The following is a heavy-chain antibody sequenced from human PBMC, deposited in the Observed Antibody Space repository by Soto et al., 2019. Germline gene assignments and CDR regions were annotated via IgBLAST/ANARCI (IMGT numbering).Heavy chain of an antibody. D-gene: IGHD5-18*01. CDR3: ARDNSYGYHDY. Sequence: QVQLVESGGGVVQPGRSLRLSCAASGFTFSSYAMHWVRQAPGKGLEWVAVISYDGSNKYYADSVKGRFTISRDNSKNTLYLQMNSLRAEDTAVYYCARDNSYGYHDYSGQGTLVTVSS. CDR2: ISYDGSNK. J-gene: IGHJ4*02. CDR1: GFTFSSYA. V-gene: IGHV3-30-3*01.